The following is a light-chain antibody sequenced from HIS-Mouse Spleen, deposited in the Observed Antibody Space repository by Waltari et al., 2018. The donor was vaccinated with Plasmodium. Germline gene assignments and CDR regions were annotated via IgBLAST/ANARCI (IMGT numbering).Light chain of an antibody. V-gene: IGLV3-19*01. CDR3: NSRDSSGTHGV. J-gene: IGLJ2*01. Sequence: SSELTQDPAVSVALGQTVRITCQGGSLRSYYASWYQQKPGQAPVLVIYGKNNRPSGIPDRFSGSSSGNTASLTITGAQAEDEADYYCNSRDSSGTHGVFGGGTKLTVL. CDR1: SLRSYY. CDR2: GKN.